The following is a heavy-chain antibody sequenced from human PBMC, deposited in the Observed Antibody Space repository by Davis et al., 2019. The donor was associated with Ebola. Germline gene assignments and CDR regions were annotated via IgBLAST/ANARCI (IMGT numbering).Heavy chain of an antibody. CDR2: INHSGRT. D-gene: IGHD6-25*01. Sequence: MPSETLSLTCAVYGVSVSGDYWNWIRQPPGKGLEWIGEINHSGRTNYNPSLKSRVTMSVDTSKNQFSLRVRSVTAADTAVYYCARGGGYGGYGMDVWGQGTTVTVSS. J-gene: IGHJ6*02. CDR1: GVSVSGDY. CDR3: ARGGGYGGYGMDV. V-gene: IGHV4-34*01.